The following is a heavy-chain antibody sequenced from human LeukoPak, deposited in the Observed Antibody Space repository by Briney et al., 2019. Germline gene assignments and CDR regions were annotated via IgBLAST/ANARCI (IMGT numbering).Heavy chain of an antibody. V-gene: IGHV1-3*01. D-gene: IGHD1-20*01. CDR1: GYTFTIYA. Sequence: ASVTVSPTASGYTFTIYAMHWVSQAPGQRLEWMGWINAGNGNTKYSQKFQGRVTITRGTSASTAYMELSSLRSEDTAVYYCARGTLGYNWSPRNYYYYGMDVWGQGTTVTVSS. J-gene: IGHJ6*02. CDR3: ARGTLGYNWSPRNYYYYGMDV. CDR2: INAGNGNT.